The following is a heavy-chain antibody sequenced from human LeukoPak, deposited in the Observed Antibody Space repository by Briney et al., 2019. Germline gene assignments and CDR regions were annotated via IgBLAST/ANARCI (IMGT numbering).Heavy chain of an antibody. D-gene: IGHD3-22*01. J-gene: IGHJ4*02. Sequence: TLSLTCAVYGGSFSDYFWSWIRQPPGKGLEWIGEISHSGSTTYNPSLRSRVTISGDTSKKQFSLKLSSVTAADTAVYYCVTYYYGSSAPKRNYWGQGILVTVSS. V-gene: IGHV4-34*01. CDR3: VTYYYGSSAPKRNY. CDR1: GGSFSDYF. CDR2: ISHSGST.